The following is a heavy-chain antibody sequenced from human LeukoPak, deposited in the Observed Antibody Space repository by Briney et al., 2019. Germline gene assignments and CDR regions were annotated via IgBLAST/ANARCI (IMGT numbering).Heavy chain of an antibody. J-gene: IGHJ6*02. CDR2: IIPILGIA. CDR3: ARSYSSSSLRYYYYYGMDV. Sequence: ASVKVSCKASGGTFSSYTISWVRQAPGQGLEWMGRIIPILGIANYAQKFQGRVTITADKSTSTAYMELSSVRSEETAVYYCARSYSSSSLRYYYYYGMDVWGQGTTVTVSS. CDR1: GGTFSSYT. D-gene: IGHD6-6*01. V-gene: IGHV1-69*02.